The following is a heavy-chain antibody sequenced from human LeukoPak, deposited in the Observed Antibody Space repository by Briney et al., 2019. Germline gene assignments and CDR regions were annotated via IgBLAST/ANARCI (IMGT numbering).Heavy chain of an antibody. CDR2: ISGSGGGT. Sequence: PGRSLRLSCAVSGITLSNYGMSWVRQAPGKGLEWVAGISGSGGGTVYADSVKGRFTISRDNPKNTLYLQMNSLRAEDTAVYFCAKRGVVIRVVLVGFHKEAYYFDSWGQGALVTVSS. D-gene: IGHD3-10*01. CDR1: GITLSNYG. J-gene: IGHJ4*02. CDR3: AKRGVVIRVVLVGFHKEAYYFDS. V-gene: IGHV3-23*01.